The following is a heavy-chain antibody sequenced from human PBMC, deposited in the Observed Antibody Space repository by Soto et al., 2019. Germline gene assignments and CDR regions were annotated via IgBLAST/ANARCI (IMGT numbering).Heavy chain of an antibody. Sequence: ASVKVSCKASGYTFTSYYMHWVRQAPGQGLEWMGIINPSGGSTSYAQKFQGRVTMTRDTSTSTVYMELSSLRSEDTAVYYCARAFERYYDFWSGSPGFYPWGQGTLVTVSS. D-gene: IGHD3-3*01. V-gene: IGHV1-46*01. CDR2: INPSGGST. CDR3: ARAFERYYDFWSGSPGFYP. CDR1: GYTFTSYY. J-gene: IGHJ5*02.